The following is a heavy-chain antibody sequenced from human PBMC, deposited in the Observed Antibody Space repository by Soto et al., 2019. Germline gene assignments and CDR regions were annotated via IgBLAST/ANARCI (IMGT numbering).Heavy chain of an antibody. D-gene: IGHD2-21*01. V-gene: IGHV1-69*02. CDR2: IIPIPGIA. Sequence: QVQLVQSGAEVKKPGSSVKVSCKASGGTFSSYTISWVRQAPGQGLEWMGRIIPIPGIANYAQKFQGRVTITADKSTSTAYMELSSLRSEDTAVYYCARRLAYCGGDCYSGDAFDIWGQGTMVTVSS. CDR3: ARRLAYCGGDCYSGDAFDI. CDR1: GGTFSSYT. J-gene: IGHJ3*02.